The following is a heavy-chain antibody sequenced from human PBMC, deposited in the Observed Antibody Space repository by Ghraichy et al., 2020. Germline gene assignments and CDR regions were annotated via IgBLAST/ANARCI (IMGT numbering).Heavy chain of an antibody. D-gene: IGHD2-2*01. CDR3: ARTSSQQDPDYYFNYYGMDV. CDR1: GGSISNNSYY. CDR2: IYYSGST. J-gene: IGHJ6*02. V-gene: IGHV4-39*01. Sequence: ESLNISCTVSGGSISNNSYYWGWIRQPPGKGLEWIGTIYYSGSTYYNPSLKGRVTLSVDTSKNQFSLRLTSVTAADTAVYYCARTSSQQDPDYYFNYYGMDVWGQGTTVTFSS.